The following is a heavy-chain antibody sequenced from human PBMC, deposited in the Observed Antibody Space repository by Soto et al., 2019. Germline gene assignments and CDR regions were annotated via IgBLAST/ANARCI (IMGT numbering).Heavy chain of an antibody. V-gene: IGHV4-59*01. CDR1: GGSISSYY. J-gene: IGHJ6*02. CDR2: IYYSGST. CDR3: ARSYYYGMDV. Sequence: SSETLSLXCTVSGGSISSYYWSWIRQPPGKGLECIGYIYYSGSTNYNPSLKSRVTISVDTSKNQFSLKLSSVTAADTAVYYCARSYYYGMDVWGQGTTVTVSS.